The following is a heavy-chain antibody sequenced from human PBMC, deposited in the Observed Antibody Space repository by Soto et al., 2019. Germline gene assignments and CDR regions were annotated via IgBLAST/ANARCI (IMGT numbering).Heavy chain of an antibody. Sequence: SETLSLTCAVSGGSIISASYSWNWIRQSPGRGLEWIGHIYSSGSTYYNPSLKSRVSISVDTSKNQFSLKLSSVTAADTAVYYCARSPIAAHWFDPWGQGTLVTVSS. CDR2: IYSSGST. D-gene: IGHD6-6*01. CDR3: ARSPIAAHWFDP. V-gene: IGHV4-30-4*08. J-gene: IGHJ5*02. CDR1: GGSIISASYS.